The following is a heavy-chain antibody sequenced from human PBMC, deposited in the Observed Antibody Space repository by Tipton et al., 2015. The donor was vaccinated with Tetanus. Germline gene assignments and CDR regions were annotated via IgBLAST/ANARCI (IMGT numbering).Heavy chain of an antibody. D-gene: IGHD1-1*01. J-gene: IGHJ6*02. CDR1: GFTFDNYA. CDR3: AKDPPPGRSGTTLGNYYSFSGMDV. V-gene: IGHV3-23*01. CDR2: ISGSGAST. Sequence: CLRLSCAVSGFTFDNYAMHWVRQDPGKGLEWVSAISGSGASTYYADSVNGRFTISRDNSKNTLYLQMNSLRAEDTAVYYCAKDPPPGRSGTTLGNYYSFSGMDVWGQGTTFTVSS.